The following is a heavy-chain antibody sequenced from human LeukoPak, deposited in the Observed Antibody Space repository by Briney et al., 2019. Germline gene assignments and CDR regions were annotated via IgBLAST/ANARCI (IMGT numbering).Heavy chain of an antibody. CDR2: ISSSGSTI. CDR3: AREHRNSHYYYYYMDV. J-gene: IGHJ6*03. V-gene: IGHV3-11*01. Sequence: GGSLRLSCAASGFTFSDYYMSWIRQAPGKGLEWVSYISSSGSTIYYADSVKGRFTISRDNAKNSLYLQMNSLRAEDTAVYYCAREHRNSHYYYYYMDVWGKGTTVTISS. D-gene: IGHD4-23*01. CDR1: GFTFSDYY.